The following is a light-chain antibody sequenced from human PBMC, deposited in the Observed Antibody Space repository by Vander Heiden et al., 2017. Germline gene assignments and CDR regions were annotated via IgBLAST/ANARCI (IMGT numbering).Light chain of an antibody. CDR2: DAS. J-gene: IGKJ2*01. V-gene: IGKV3-11*01. Sequence: EIVLTQSPATLSLSPGERATLSCWASQNVSSFLTWYQHKPGQAPRLLIYDASNRATGIPARFSGSGSGTDFTLTISSLEPEDFAFYYCQQRSSWYTFGQGTKLEIK. CDR3: QQRSSWYT. CDR1: QNVSSF.